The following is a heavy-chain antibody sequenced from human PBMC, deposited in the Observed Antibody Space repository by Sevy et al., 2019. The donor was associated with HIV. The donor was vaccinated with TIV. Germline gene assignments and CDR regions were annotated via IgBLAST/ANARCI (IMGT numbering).Heavy chain of an antibody. D-gene: IGHD2-15*01. CDR1: GGSISSGDYY. CDR2: IYYSGST. Sequence: SETLSLTCTVSGGSISSGDYYWSWIRQPPGKGLEWIGYIYYSGSTYYNPSLKSRVTISVDTSKNQFSLKLSSGTAADTAVYDCAGDFFRSRSIGYCIGGSCFHDAFDIWGQGTMVTVSS. V-gene: IGHV4-30-4*01. CDR3: AGDFFRSRSIGYCIGGSCFHDAFDI. J-gene: IGHJ3*02.